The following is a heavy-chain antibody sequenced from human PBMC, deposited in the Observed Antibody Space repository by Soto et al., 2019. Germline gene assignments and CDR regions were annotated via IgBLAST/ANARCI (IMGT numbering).Heavy chain of an antibody. D-gene: IGHD3-10*01. V-gene: IGHV1-69*02. CDR3: ASSYGSGYRAFDY. CDR2: VNPIVRMS. J-gene: IGHJ4*02. CDR1: GDTFNFYS. Sequence: QVQLVQSGAEVKRPGSLVKVSCKASGDTFNFYSINWVRQAPGLGLEWMGRVNPIVRMSNYAQKFQGRVTMTADKSTSTAYMELSSLRFEDTAIYYCASSYGSGYRAFDYWGQGALVTVSS.